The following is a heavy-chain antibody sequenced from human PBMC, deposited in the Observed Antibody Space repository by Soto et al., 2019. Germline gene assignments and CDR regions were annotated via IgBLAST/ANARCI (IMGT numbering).Heavy chain of an antibody. D-gene: IGHD6-19*01. CDR2: IKSKTDGRTT. CDR1: SVSNAW. CDR3: TTDPSQWLVIFDI. Sequence: SVSNAWMNWVRQAPGKGLEWVGRIKSKTDGRTTDYAAPVKGRFTISRDDSKNTLYLQMNSLKTEDTAVYYCTTDPSQWLVIFDIWGQGTMVTVSS. J-gene: IGHJ3*02. V-gene: IGHV3-15*07.